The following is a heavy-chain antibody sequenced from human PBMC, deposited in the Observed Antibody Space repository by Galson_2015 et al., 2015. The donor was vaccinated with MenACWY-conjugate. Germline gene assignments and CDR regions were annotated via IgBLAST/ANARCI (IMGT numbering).Heavy chain of an antibody. CDR2: INVSGGST. Sequence: SLRLSCAGSGFAFSGYAMTWVRQAPGKGLKWVSTINVSGGSTHYADFVRGRVTISRANSRNTVYLQMNSLRVDDTAVYYCARHLVPAANSYWYGVDYWGPGTLVTVSA. D-gene: IGHD6-25*01. CDR3: ARHLVPAANSYWYGVDY. CDR1: GFAFSGYA. J-gene: IGHJ1*01. V-gene: IGHV3-23*01.